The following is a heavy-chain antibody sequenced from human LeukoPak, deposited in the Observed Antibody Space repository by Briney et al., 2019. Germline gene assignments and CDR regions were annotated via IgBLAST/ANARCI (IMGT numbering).Heavy chain of an antibody. D-gene: IGHD5-12*01. J-gene: IGHJ4*02. CDR1: GFTFSSYS. V-gene: IGHV3-48*01. Sequence: GGSLRLSCAASGFTFSSYSMNWVRQAPGKGLEWVSYISSSSSTIYYADSVKGRFTISRDNAKNSLYLQMNSLRAEDTAVYYCAGRYGGYPYWGQGTLVTVSS. CDR3: AGRYGGYPY. CDR2: ISSSSSTI.